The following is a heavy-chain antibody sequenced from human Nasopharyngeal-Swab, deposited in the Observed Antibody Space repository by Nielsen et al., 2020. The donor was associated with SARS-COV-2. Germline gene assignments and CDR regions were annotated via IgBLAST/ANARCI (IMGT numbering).Heavy chain of an antibody. CDR3: ARPQNYGYYGMDV. Sequence: GASMLISWTGSGFRFTSYWVGWVRQMPGKGLERMGIIYPGDSDTRYSPSFQGQVTISADKSISTAYLQWSSLKASDTAMYYCARPQNYGYYGMDVWGQGTTVTVSS. CDR2: IYPGDSDT. V-gene: IGHV5-51*01. J-gene: IGHJ6*02. CDR1: GFRFTSYW.